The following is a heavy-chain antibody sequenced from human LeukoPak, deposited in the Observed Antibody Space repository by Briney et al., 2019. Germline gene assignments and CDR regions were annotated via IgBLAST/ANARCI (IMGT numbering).Heavy chain of an antibody. CDR1: GYTFTSYY. J-gene: IGHJ4*02. D-gene: IGHD3-10*01. V-gene: IGHV1-46*01. Sequence: GASVKVSCKASGYTFTSYYMHWVRQAPGQGLEWMGLINPSGGSTSYAQKFQGRVTMTRDTSTSTVYMELSSLRSEDTAVYYCARGRLRVRGVTGIFDYWGQGTLVTVSS. CDR2: INPSGGST. CDR3: ARGRLRVRGVTGIFDY.